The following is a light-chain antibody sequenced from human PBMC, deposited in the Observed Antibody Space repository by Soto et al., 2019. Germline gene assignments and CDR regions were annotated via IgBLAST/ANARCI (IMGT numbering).Light chain of an antibody. J-gene: IGLJ2*01. Sequence: QSALTQSPSVSAAPGQPVTISCSGSSSNIGNNYVSWYQQLPGTAPKLLIYDNNKRPSGIADRCSGSKSGTSGTLDITGRQTGDEADYYCATWDGSLPGEVFGGGTKLTVL. CDR1: SSNIGNNY. CDR3: ATWDGSLPGEV. V-gene: IGLV1-51*01. CDR2: DNN.